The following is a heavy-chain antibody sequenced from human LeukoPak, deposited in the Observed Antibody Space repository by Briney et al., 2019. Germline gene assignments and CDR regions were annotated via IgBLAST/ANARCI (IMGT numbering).Heavy chain of an antibody. J-gene: IGHJ4*02. CDR2: ISGSGGST. Sequence: GGSLTLSCAASGFTFSSYAMSWVRQAPGKGLEWVSAISGSGGSTYYADSVKGRFTISRDNSTNTLYLQMDSLRAEDTAVYYCAKDSYSSSWDVVYWGQGTLVTVSS. D-gene: IGHD6-13*01. V-gene: IGHV3-23*01. CDR3: AKDSYSSSWDVVY. CDR1: GFTFSSYA.